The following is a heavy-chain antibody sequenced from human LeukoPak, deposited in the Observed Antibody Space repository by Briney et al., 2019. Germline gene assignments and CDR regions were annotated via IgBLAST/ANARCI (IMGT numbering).Heavy chain of an antibody. CDR2: ISGSGGVT. D-gene: IGHD3-22*01. Sequence: GGSLRLSCAASGFTFSTYAMSWVRQAPGKGLQWVSAISGSGGVTCYADSVKGRFTISRDNSKNTLYLQMNSLRAEDTAVYYCAKGTMDGGQYYYDSSGGQGTLVTVSS. CDR3: AKGTMDGGQYYYDSS. V-gene: IGHV3-23*01. J-gene: IGHJ4*02. CDR1: GFTFSTYA.